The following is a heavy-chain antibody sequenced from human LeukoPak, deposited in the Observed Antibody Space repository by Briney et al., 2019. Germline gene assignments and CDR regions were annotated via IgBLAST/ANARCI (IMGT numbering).Heavy chain of an antibody. V-gene: IGHV3-66*01. D-gene: IGHD2-2*02. CDR1: GFTVSSNY. Sequence: GGSLRLSCAASGFTVSSNYMSWVRQAPGKGLEWVSVIYSGGSTYYADSVKGRFTISRDNSKNTLYLQMNSLRAEDTAVYYCSRDLVVPAAIDWGQGTLVSVCS. J-gene: IGHJ4*02. CDR2: IYSGGST. CDR3: SRDLVVPAAID.